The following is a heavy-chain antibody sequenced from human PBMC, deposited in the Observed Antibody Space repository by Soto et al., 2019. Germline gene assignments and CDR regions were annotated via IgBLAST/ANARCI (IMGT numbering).Heavy chain of an antibody. CDR3: ARPIPMSTVLSSPHY. CDR2: IYPGDSDT. CDR1: GYSFTSYW. V-gene: IGHV5-51*01. Sequence: PGESLKISCKGSGYSFTSYWIGWVRQMPGKGLEWMGIIYPGDSDTRYSPSFQGQVTISADKSISTAYLQWSSLKASDTAMYYCARPIPMSTVLSSPHYCGPAPLVTVST. J-gene: IGHJ4*02. D-gene: IGHD4-4*01.